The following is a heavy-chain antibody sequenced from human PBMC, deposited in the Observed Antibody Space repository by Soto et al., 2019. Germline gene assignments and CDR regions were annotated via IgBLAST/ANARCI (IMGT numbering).Heavy chain of an antibody. CDR3: AIVLASYEFRSGYSAMDY. CDR1: GYTFTSYG. Sequence: ASEKVYRKTSGYTFTSYGISWVRQAPGQRLKWMGWISAYNDNTNYAQKLQGRVTMTTDTSTSTAYTEMRSLISDHTVVYYSAIVLASYEFRSGYSAMDYWGRRTLVIVSS. CDR2: ISAYNDNT. J-gene: IGHJ4*02. V-gene: IGHV1-18*01. D-gene: IGHD3-3*01.